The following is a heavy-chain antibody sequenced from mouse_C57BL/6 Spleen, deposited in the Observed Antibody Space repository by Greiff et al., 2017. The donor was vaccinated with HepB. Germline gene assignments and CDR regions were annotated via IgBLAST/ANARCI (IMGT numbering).Heavy chain of an antibody. D-gene: IGHD2-3*01. CDR2: INPGSGGT. CDR1: GYAFTNYL. J-gene: IGHJ4*01. V-gene: IGHV1-54*01. Sequence: VKLMESGAELVRPGTSVKVSCKASGYAFTNYLIEWVKQRPGQGLEWIGVINPGSGGTNYNEKFKGKATLTADKSSSTAYMQLSSLTSEDSAVYFCARDDGYSLYYAMDYWGQGTSVTVSS. CDR3: ARDDGYSLYYAMDY.